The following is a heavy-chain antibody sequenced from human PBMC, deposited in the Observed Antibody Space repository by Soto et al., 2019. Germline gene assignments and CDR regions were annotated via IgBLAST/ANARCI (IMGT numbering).Heavy chain of an antibody. CDR1: GFTLSSYA. CDR3: ARALGSLDPFDY. J-gene: IGHJ4*02. V-gene: IGHV3-23*01. CDR2: IKSGGGGT. Sequence: GGSLRLSCAASGFTLSSYAMGWVRQVPGKGLEWVSGIKSGGGGTYSADSVKGRFTISRDNSKNTLSLQMNSLRADDTAVYFCARALGSLDPFDYWGQGTPVTVSS. D-gene: IGHD3-3*01.